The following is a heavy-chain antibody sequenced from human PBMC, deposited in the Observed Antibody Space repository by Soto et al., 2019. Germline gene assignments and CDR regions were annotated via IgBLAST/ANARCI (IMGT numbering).Heavy chain of an antibody. Sequence: EVQLVESGGGLVQPGGSLRLSCAASAFTFRNYWMSWVRQAPGKGLECVAKIKEDGSEKYYVDSVKGRFTISRDNAKNSVYRQMDSLAVEDTAMYYCARASSSTSGAIDYWGQGTLVTVSS. J-gene: IGHJ4*02. D-gene: IGHD2-2*01. CDR1: AFTFRNYW. CDR2: IKEDGSEK. CDR3: ARASSSTSGAIDY. V-gene: IGHV3-7*04.